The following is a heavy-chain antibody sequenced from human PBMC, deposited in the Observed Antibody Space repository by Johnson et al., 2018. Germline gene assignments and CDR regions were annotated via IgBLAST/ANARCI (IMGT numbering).Heavy chain of an antibody. V-gene: IGHV1-69*09. CDR2: IIPILGIA. D-gene: IGHD1-20*01. CDR3: ARGGGITGTAFDI. J-gene: IGHJ3*02. CDR1: GGTFSSYT. Sequence: QVQLVESGAEVKKPGSSVKVSCKASGGTFSSYTISWVRQAPGQGLEWMGRIIPILGIANYAQQFQGRVTFTADKSTSTAYMELTSLSSEDTAVYSCARGGGITGTAFDIWGQGTMVTVSS.